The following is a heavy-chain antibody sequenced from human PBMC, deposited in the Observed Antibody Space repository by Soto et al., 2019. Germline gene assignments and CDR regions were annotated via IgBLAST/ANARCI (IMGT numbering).Heavy chain of an antibody. V-gene: IGHV1-18*01. CDR1: VYTFTSYG. J-gene: IGHJ6*03. D-gene: IGHD6-19*01. Sequence: ASVKVSCKASVYTFTSYGSSWVRQDAGQGLEWMGWISAYNGNTNYAQKRQGRATMNTDTSTSTAYMELRSLRSDDTAVYYCAREYSSGGWYYYMDVWGKGTTVTVSS. CDR3: AREYSSGGWYYYMDV. CDR2: ISAYNGNT.